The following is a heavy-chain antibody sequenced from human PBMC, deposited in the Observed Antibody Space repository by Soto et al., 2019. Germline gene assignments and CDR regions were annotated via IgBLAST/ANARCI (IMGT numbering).Heavy chain of an antibody. Sequence: SETLSLTCIVSGGSISSSSYSWAWIRQPPGKGLEWIGTIYYGGNTYYNPSLKSRVTISVDTSKNQFSLKLSSVTAADTAVYYCASSPRGSYFDYWGQGTLVTVSS. CDR2: IYYGGNT. CDR1: GGSISSSSYS. CDR3: ASSPRGSYFDY. D-gene: IGHD1-26*01. V-gene: IGHV4-39*01. J-gene: IGHJ4*02.